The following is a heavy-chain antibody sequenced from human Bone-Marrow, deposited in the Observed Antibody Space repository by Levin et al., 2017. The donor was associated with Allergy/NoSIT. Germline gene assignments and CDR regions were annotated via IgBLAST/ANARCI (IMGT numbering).Heavy chain of an antibody. CDR2: IYSSGIN. V-gene: IGHV4-59*01. J-gene: IGHJ4*02. Sequence: PSETLSLTCTVSGGSISSYYWSWIRQPPGKRLEWIAYIYSSGINDYNPSLKSRVIISVDTSKNQSSLKLTSVPAADTPVYYCARATLLAANLAFDSWGQGVLVTVSS. CDR1: GGSISSYY. D-gene: IGHD2-15*01. CDR3: ARATLLAANLAFDS.